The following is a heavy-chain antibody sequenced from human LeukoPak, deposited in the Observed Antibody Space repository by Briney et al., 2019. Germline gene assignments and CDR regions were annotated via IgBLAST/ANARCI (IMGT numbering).Heavy chain of an antibody. D-gene: IGHD6-13*01. V-gene: IGHV4-34*01. CDR3: AREGIAAAHDAFDI. J-gene: IGHJ3*02. CDR2: INHSGST. CDR1: GGSFSGYY. Sequence: SETLSLTCAVYGGSFSGYYWSWIRQPPGKGLEWIGEINHSGSTNYNPSLKSRVAISVDTSKNQFSLKLSSVTAADTAVYYCAREGIAAAHDAFDIWGQGTMVTVSS.